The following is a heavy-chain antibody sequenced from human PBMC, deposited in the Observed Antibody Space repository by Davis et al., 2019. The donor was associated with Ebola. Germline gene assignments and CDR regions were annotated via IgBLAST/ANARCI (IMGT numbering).Heavy chain of an antibody. CDR1: GGFVSSGGYS. D-gene: IGHD3-22*01. Sequence: SETLSLTCAVSGGFVSSGGYSWSWIRQPPGKGLEWIGYYYYTGSTHYRPSLKSRVTISIDTSKNQFSLHLSSVTAADTAVYYCARGDSYYDPGGYYAGPEAPDHWGQGTLVSVSS. CDR2: YYYTGST. CDR3: ARGDSYYDPGGYYAGPEAPDH. J-gene: IGHJ4*02. V-gene: IGHV4-30-4*07.